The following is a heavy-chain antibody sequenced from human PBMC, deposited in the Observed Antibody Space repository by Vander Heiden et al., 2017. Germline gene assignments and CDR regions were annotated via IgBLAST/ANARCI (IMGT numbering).Heavy chain of an antibody. D-gene: IGHD3-9*01. V-gene: IGHV4-34*01. J-gene: IGHJ6*02. CDR1: GGSFSGYY. CDR2: INHSGST. Sequence: QVQLQQWGAGLLKPSETLSLTCAVYGGSFSGYYWSWIRQPPGKGLEWIGEINHSGSTNYNPSLKSRVTISVEPSKNQFSLKLSSVPAADTAVYYCARGGGGYDILTAYYYYYYGMDVWGQGTTVTVSS. CDR3: ARGGGGYDILTAYYYYYYGMDV.